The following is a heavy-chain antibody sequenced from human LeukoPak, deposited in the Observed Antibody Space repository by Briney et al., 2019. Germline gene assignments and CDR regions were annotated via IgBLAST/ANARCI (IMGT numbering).Heavy chain of an antibody. Sequence: ASVKVSCKASGYTFTSYGISWVRQAPGQGLEWMAWISAYSGNTEYAENIQGRATMTTDTSTSTAYMELRSLRSDDTAVYYFARDAVSTVTAGGIDYWGQGTLVTVS. J-gene: IGHJ4*02. V-gene: IGHV1-18*01. CDR3: ARDAVSTVTAGGIDY. CDR1: GYTFTSYG. D-gene: IGHD2-21*02. CDR2: ISAYSGNT.